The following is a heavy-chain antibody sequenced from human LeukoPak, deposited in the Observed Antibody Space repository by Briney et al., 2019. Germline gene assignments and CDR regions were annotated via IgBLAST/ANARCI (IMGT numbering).Heavy chain of an antibody. Sequence: GRSLRLSCAASGFTFSSYAMSWVRQAPGKGLEWVSAISGSGGSTYYADSVKGRFTISRDNSKNTLYLQMNSLRAEDTAVYYCAASRGDGYNRGPFYFDYWGQGTLVTVSS. CDR3: AASRGDGYNRGPFYFDY. V-gene: IGHV3-23*01. D-gene: IGHD5-24*01. CDR2: ISGSGGST. CDR1: GFTFSSYA. J-gene: IGHJ4*02.